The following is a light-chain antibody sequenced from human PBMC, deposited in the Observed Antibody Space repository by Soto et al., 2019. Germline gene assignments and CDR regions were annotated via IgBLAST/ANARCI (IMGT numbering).Light chain of an antibody. CDR1: SSDGGSYNL. Sequence: QSALTQPASVSGSPGQSITISCTGTSSDGGSYNLVSWYQQHPGKAPKLMIYEGTKRPSGVSNRFSASKSANTASLTISGLQAEDEADYYCCSYGGRSTYVFGTGTKLTVL. J-gene: IGLJ1*01. V-gene: IGLV2-23*01. CDR2: EGT. CDR3: CSYGGRSTYV.